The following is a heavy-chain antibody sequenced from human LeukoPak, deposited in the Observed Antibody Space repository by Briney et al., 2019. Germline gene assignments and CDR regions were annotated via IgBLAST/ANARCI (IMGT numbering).Heavy chain of an antibody. CDR1: GFTFSSYA. D-gene: IGHD6-13*01. V-gene: IGHV3-30-3*01. CDR2: ISYDGSNK. CDR3: TRMTWGSSWGLGAFDI. J-gene: IGHJ3*02. Sequence: PGGSLRLSCAASGFTFSSYAMHWVRQAPGKGLEWVAVISYDGSNKYYADSVKGRFTISRGNSKNTLYLQMNSLKTDDTAVYYCTRMTWGSSWGLGAFDIWGQGTMVTVSS.